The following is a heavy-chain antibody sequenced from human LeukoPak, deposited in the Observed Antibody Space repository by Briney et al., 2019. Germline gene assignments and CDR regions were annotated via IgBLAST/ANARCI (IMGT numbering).Heavy chain of an antibody. V-gene: IGHV3-30*02. CDR3: AKGAGYGDLGYFYYMDV. CDR1: GFTFSTYG. D-gene: IGHD4-17*01. Sequence: GGSLRLSCAPSGFTFSTYGMHWVRQAPGKGLEWVAFVRYDGSDKYYVDSVKGRFTISRDNSRNTLYLQMNSLRAEDTAVYYCAKGAGYGDLGYFYYMDVWGKGTTVTVSS. CDR2: VRYDGSDK. J-gene: IGHJ6*03.